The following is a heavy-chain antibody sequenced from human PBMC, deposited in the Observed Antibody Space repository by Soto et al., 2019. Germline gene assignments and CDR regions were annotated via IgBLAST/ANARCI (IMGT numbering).Heavy chain of an antibody. V-gene: IGHV3-48*03. D-gene: IGHD6-13*01. J-gene: IGHJ4*02. Sequence: EVQLVESGGALVQPGGSLRLSCAASGFTFSSYEMNWVRQAPGKGLEWVSYISSSGGSTYYADSVKGRFTISRDNAKNSVYLQMNSLRAEDTAVYYWARDLVAAAADYWGQGTLVNVSS. CDR1: GFTFSSYE. CDR3: ARDLVAAAADY. CDR2: ISSSGGST.